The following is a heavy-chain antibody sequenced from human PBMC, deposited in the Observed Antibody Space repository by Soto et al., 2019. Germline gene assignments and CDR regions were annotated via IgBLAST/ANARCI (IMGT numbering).Heavy chain of an antibody. D-gene: IGHD3-10*01. CDR1: GFTFSDYY. CDR3: ARASGSPLGSHYYYYYGMDV. Sequence: PGGSLRLSCAASGFTFSDYYMSWIRQAPGKGLEWVSYISSSSSYTNYADSVKGRFTISRDNAKNSLYLQMNSLRAEDTAVYYCARASGSPLGSHYYYYYGMDVWGQGTTVTVSS. V-gene: IGHV3-11*06. J-gene: IGHJ6*02. CDR2: ISSSSSYT.